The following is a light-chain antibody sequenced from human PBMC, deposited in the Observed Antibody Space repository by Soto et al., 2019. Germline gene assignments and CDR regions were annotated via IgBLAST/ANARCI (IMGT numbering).Light chain of an antibody. CDR1: TPNIGKNY. V-gene: IGLV1-51*01. Sequence: QSVLTQPPSVSAAPGQKVTISCSGSTPNIGKNYVSWYHQFPGTAPKLFIYDNDKRPSGIPDRFSGSKSGTSATLGITGLQTGDEADYYCATWDSSLRAVVFGGGTQLTVL. J-gene: IGLJ2*01. CDR2: DND. CDR3: ATWDSSLRAVV.